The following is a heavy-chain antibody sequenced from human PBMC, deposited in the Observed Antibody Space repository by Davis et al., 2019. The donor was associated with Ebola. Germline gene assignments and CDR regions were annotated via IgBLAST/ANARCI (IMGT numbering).Heavy chain of an antibody. CDR3: ARGHNYAHEY. V-gene: IGHV3-7*03. D-gene: IGHD4-11*01. CDR1: EFTFSTSW. CDR2: IKQDGSEE. Sequence: GESLKISCVASEFTFSTSWLSWVRQTPGMGLEWVAKIKQDGSEEYYVDSVKGRFTISRDNAKNSLYLQMNSLRADDTADYYCARGHNYAHEYWGQGTLVTVSS. J-gene: IGHJ4*02.